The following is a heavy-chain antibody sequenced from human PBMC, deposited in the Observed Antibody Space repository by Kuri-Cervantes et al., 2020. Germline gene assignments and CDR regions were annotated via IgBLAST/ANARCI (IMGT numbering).Heavy chain of an antibody. V-gene: IGHV4-34*01. CDR2: INHSGST. CDR1: GGSFSGYY. Sequence: GSLRLSCAVYGGSFSGYYWSWIRQPPGKGLEWIGEINHSGSTNYNPSLKSRVTLSVDRSKNQFSLKLSSVTAADTAVYYCARGPSRYFDLWGRGTLVTVSS. J-gene: IGHJ2*01. CDR3: ARGPSRYFDL.